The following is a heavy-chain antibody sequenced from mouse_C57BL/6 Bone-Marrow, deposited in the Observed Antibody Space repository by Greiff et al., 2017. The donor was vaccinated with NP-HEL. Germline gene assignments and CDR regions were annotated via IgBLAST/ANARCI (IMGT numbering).Heavy chain of an antibody. CDR1: GFTFSDFY. J-gene: IGHJ4*01. D-gene: IGHD1-1*01. CDR3: ARANYYGSSYYAMDY. CDR2: SRNKANDYTT. V-gene: IGHV7-1*01. Sequence: EVKLVDSGGGLVQSGRSLRLSCATSGFTFSDFYMEWVRQAPGKGLEWIAASRNKANDYTTEYSASVKGRFIVSRDTSQSILYLQMNALRAEDTAIYYGARANYYGSSYYAMDYWGQGTSVTVSS.